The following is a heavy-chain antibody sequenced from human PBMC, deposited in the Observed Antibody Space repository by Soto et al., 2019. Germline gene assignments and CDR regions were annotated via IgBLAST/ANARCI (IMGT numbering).Heavy chain of an antibody. V-gene: IGHV3-33*01. CDR1: GFTFSSYG. J-gene: IGHJ6*02. CDR3: ARDRGAAAGTGCYYGMDV. CDR2: IWYDGTNK. Sequence: QVQLVESGGGVVQPGRSLRLSCAASGFTFSSYGMHWVRQAPGKGLEWVAVIWYDGTNKYYADSVKGRFTISRDNSKNTLYLQMNSLRAEDTAVYYCARDRGAAAGTGCYYGMDVWGQGTTVTVSS. D-gene: IGHD6-13*01.